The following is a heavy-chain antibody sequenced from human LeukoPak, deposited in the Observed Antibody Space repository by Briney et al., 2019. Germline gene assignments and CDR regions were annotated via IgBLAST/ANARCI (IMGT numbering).Heavy chain of an antibody. V-gene: IGHV1-18*01. CDR3: ARDQQNYGDYVY. CDR2: ISAYNGNT. Sequence: ASVKVSCKASGDTFTSYGISWVRQAPGQGLEWMGWISAYNGNTNYAQKLQGRVTMTTDTSTSTAYMELRSLRSDDTAVYYCARDQQNYGDYVYWGQGTLVTVSS. CDR1: GDTFTSYG. D-gene: IGHD4-17*01. J-gene: IGHJ4*02.